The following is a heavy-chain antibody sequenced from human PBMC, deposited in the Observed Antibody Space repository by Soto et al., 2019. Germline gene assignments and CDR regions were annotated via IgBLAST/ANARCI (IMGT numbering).Heavy chain of an antibody. CDR3: ARGGMVIIPTATAFDY. J-gene: IGHJ4*02. Sequence: ERLCRTCPVSGGSISTYYWSWIRQPSGKGLEWIGRIYASGSTNYNPSLKSRVTMSVATSKNQFSLKLSSVTAADTAVYYCARGGMVIIPTATAFDYWGQGTLVTVSS. D-gene: IGHD2-2*01. V-gene: IGHV4-4*07. CDR2: IYASGST. CDR1: GGSISTYY.